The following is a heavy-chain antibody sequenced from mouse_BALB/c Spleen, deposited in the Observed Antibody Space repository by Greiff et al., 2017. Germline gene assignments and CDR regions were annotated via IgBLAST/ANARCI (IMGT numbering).Heavy chain of an antibody. V-gene: IGHV5-6*02. Sequence: DVKLVESGGDLVKPGGSLKLSCAASGFTFSSYGMSWVRQTPDKRLEWVATISSGGSYTYYPDSVKGRFTISRDNAKNTLYLQMSSLKSEDTAMYYCARRGTTVVAPMDYWGQGTSVTVSS. D-gene: IGHD1-1*01. CDR3: ARRGTTVVAPMDY. CDR2: ISSGGSYT. CDR1: GFTFSSYG. J-gene: IGHJ4*01.